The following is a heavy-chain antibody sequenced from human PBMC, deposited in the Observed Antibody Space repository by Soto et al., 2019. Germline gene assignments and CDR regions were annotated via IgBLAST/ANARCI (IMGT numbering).Heavy chain of an antibody. CDR1: GFTFSSYA. CDR3: AKETTAAVGDYFDS. CDR2: ISASGGTT. D-gene: IGHD6-13*01. V-gene: IGHV3-23*01. J-gene: IGHJ4*02. Sequence: EVQLLESGGGLVQPGGSLRLSCAASGFTFSSYAMSWVRQAPGKGLVWVSVISASGGTTYFADSVKGRFTISRDNSKTTLYLQLRSLRGEDTAVYYCAKETTAAVGDYFDSWGQGTLVTVSS.